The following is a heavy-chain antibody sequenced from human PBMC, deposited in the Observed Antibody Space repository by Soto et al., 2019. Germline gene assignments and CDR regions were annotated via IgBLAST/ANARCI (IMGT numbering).Heavy chain of an antibody. CDR2: IYYSGST. CDR3: ARERSCYRFFDL. D-gene: IGHD3-10*01. V-gene: IGHV4-61*01. J-gene: IGHJ4*02. CDR1: GGSVSSGSYY. Sequence: QVQLQESGPGLVKPSETLSLTCTVSGGSVSSGSYYWSWIRQPPGKGLEWIGYIYYSGSTNYNPSPKSRVPISVDTSKNQFSLKLNSVTAADTAVYYCARERSCYRFFDLWGQGTLVTVSS.